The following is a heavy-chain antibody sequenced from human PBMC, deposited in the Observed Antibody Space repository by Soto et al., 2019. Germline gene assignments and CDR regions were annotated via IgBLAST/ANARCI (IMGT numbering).Heavy chain of an antibody. V-gene: IGHV1-69*13. J-gene: IGHJ5*02. CDR1: GGTFSSYA. Sequence: SVKVSCKASGGTFSSYAISWVRQAPGQGLEWMGGIIPIFGTANYAQKFQGRVTITADESTSTAYMELSSLRSEDTAVYYCARGRGYCSSKSCYTTGWFDPWGQGTLVTVS. CDR2: IIPIFGTA. D-gene: IGHD2-2*02. CDR3: ARGRGYCSSKSCYTTGWFDP.